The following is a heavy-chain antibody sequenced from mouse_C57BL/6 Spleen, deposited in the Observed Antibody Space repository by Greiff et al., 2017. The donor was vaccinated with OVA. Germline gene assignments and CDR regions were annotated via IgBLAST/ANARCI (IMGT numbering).Heavy chain of an antibody. D-gene: IGHD1-1*01. V-gene: IGHV1-64*01. CDR3: ARSADYGSSPAY. J-gene: IGHJ3*01. Sequence: QVQLQQPGAELVKPGASVKLSCKASGYTFTSYWMPWVKQRPGQGLEWIGMIHPNSGSTNYNEKFKSKATLTVDKSSSTAYMQLSSLTSEDSAVYYCARSADYGSSPAYWGQGTLVTVSA. CDR1: GYTFTSYW. CDR2: IHPNSGST.